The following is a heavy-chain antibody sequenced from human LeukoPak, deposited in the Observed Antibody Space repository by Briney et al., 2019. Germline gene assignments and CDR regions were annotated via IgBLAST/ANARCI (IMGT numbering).Heavy chain of an antibody. J-gene: IGHJ4*02. CDR1: GGSFSGYY. D-gene: IGHD3-22*01. Sequence: SETLSLTCAVYGGSFSGYYRSWIRQPPGKGLEWIGEINHSGSTNYNPSLKSRVTISVDTSKNQFSLKLSSVTAADTAVYYCARESSGYYPDYWGQGTLVTVSS. V-gene: IGHV4-34*01. CDR2: INHSGST. CDR3: ARESSGYYPDY.